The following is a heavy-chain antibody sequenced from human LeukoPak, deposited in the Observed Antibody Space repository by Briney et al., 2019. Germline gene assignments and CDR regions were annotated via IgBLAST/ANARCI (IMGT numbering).Heavy chain of an antibody. Sequence: SEALSLPCTVSGGSVSSGSYYWSWIRQPPGKGLEWIGYIYYSGSTNYNPSLKSRVTISVDTSKNQFSLKLSSVTAADTAVYYCASFGYSSGWSIDYWGQGSLVTVSS. CDR1: GGSVSSGSYY. V-gene: IGHV4-61*01. CDR2: IYYSGST. J-gene: IGHJ4*02. CDR3: ASFGYSSGWSIDY. D-gene: IGHD6-19*01.